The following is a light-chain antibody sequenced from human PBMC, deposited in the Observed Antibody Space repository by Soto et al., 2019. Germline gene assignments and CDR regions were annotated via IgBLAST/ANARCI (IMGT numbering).Light chain of an antibody. CDR3: QQRSNWPPSIT. CDR2: DAS. J-gene: IGKJ5*01. Sequence: EIVVTPSPATLSLSPGARATLSCRASQSVSSYLAWYQQKPGQAPRLLIYDASNRATGIPARFSGSGSGTDFTLTISSLEPEDFAVYYCQQRSNWPPSITFGQGTRLEIK. CDR1: QSVSSY. V-gene: IGKV3-11*01.